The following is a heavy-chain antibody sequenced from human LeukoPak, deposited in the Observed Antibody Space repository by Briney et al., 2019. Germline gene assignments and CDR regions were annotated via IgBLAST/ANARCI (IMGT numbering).Heavy chain of an antibody. CDR2: INPNSGGT. CDR3: ARNKWLVHNWFDP. D-gene: IGHD6-19*01. J-gene: IGHJ5*02. CDR1: GYTFTGYH. V-gene: IGHV1-2*02. Sequence: GASVKVSCKASGYTFTGYHMHWVRQAPGQGLEWMGWINPNSGGTNYAQKFQGRVTMTRDTSISTAYMELSRLRSDDTAVYYCARNKWLVHNWFDPWGQGTLVTVSS.